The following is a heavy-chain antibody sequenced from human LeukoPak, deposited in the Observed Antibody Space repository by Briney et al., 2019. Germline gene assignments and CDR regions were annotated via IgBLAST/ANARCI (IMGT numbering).Heavy chain of an antibody. CDR3: ARLKFYDSTGYSPGYYMDV. V-gene: IGHV4-4*07. CDR1: GGSIISNY. D-gene: IGHD3-22*01. Sequence: SETLSLTCTVSGGSIISNYWSWIRQSAGTGLEWIGRIYGSGITDYNPSLKSRVTVSPDTSRKQFSLRLTSVTAADTAVYYCARLKFYDSTGYSPGYYMDVWGKGTTVSVFS. J-gene: IGHJ6*03. CDR2: IYGSGIT.